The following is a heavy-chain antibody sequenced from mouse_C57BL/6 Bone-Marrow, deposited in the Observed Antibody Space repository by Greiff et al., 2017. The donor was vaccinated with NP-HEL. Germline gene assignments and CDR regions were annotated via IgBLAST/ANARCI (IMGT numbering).Heavy chain of an antibody. CDR3: ARWNSNPFAY. Sequence: QVQLQQSGAELVRPGTSVKVSCKASGYAFTNYLIEWVKQRPGQGLEWIGVINPGSGGTNYNEKFKGKATLTADKSSSTAYMQLSSLTSEDSAVYFCARWNSNPFAYWGQGTLVTVSA. J-gene: IGHJ3*01. V-gene: IGHV1-54*01. CDR1: GYAFTNYL. CDR2: INPGSGGT. D-gene: IGHD2-5*01.